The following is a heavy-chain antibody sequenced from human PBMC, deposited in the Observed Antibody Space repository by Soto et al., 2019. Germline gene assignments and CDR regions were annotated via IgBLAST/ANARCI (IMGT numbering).Heavy chain of an antibody. J-gene: IGHJ4*02. CDR2: ISYDGSDQ. CDR1: GFTFSSYG. V-gene: IGHV3-30*03. D-gene: IGHD3-22*01. Sequence: VGSLRLSCVGSGFTFSSYGMHWVRQAPGKGREWVAVISYDGSDQYYADSVKGRFTSSRDNSKNTLYLQMNSLRAEDTAVYYCARTYYYDSSGYYYWGQGTLVTVSS. CDR3: ARTYYYDSSGYYY.